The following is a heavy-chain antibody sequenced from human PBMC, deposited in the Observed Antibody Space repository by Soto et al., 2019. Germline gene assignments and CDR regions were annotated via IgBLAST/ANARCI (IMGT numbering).Heavy chain of an antibody. V-gene: IGHV4-31*11. CDR2: IYYSGST. CDR1: GDSISSVTSY. CDR3: ARAMESLDAFDV. D-gene: IGHD3-10*01. Sequence: PSETLSLTCAVSGDSISSVTSYWSWIRQHPGKGLEWIGFIYYSGSTYSNPSLKSRVTISLDTSENLFSLRLSSVTAADTAVYYCARAMESLDAFDVWGQGTMVTVSS. J-gene: IGHJ3*01.